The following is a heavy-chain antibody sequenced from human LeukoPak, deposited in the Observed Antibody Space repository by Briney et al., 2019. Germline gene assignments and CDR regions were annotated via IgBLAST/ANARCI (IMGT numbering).Heavy chain of an antibody. D-gene: IGHD2-2*02. CDR2: ISVSGGST. Sequence: PGGSLRLSCAASGFTFSNYVVSWVRQAPGKGLEWVSAISVSGGSTYYAESVKGRFTISRVNSKNTLNLQMNSLRADDTAVYYCAKDRRYCSSTSCYNSGEIDYWGQGILVTVSS. J-gene: IGHJ4*02. V-gene: IGHV3-23*01. CDR1: GFTFSNYV. CDR3: AKDRRYCSSTSCYNSGEIDY.